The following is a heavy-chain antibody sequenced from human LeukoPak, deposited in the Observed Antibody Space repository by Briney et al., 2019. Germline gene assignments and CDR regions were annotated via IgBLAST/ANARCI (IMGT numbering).Heavy chain of an antibody. D-gene: IGHD2-15*01. Sequence: GGSLRLSCAASGFSFNIYTMNWVRQAPGKGLEWVSAISGSASASYYADSVKGRFTISRDNSKNTLYLQMNSLRAEDTAVYYCAKDRYARWYGYFDYWGQGTLVTVSS. CDR1: GFSFNIYT. CDR3: AKDRYARWYGYFDY. V-gene: IGHV3-23*01. J-gene: IGHJ4*02. CDR2: ISGSASAS.